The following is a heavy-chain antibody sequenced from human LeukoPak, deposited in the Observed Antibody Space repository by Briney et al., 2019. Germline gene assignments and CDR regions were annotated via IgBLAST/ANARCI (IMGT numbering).Heavy chain of an antibody. CDR1: GGSFSGYY. Sequence: SETLSLTCAVYGGSFSGYYWSWIRQPPGKRLEWIGEINHSGSTNYNPSLKSRVTISVDTSKNQFSLKLSSVTAADTAVYYCARGHYGSGRSWFDPWGQGTLVTVSS. CDR2: INHSGST. CDR3: ARGHYGSGRSWFDP. D-gene: IGHD3-10*01. J-gene: IGHJ5*02. V-gene: IGHV4-34*01.